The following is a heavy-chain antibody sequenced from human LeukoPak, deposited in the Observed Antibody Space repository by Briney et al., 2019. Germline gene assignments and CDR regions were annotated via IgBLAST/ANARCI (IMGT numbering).Heavy chain of an antibody. D-gene: IGHD1-1*01. V-gene: IGHV1-24*01. CDR3: ARGVGPRRLGQKYGMDV. J-gene: IGHJ6*02. CDR2: FDPEDGET. CDR1: GYTLTELS. Sequence: ASVKVSCKVSGYTLTELSMHWVRQAPGKGLEWMGGFDPEDGETIYAQKFQGRVTMTEDTSTDTAYMELSSLRSEDTAVYCCARGVGPRRLGQKYGMDVWGQGTTVTVSS.